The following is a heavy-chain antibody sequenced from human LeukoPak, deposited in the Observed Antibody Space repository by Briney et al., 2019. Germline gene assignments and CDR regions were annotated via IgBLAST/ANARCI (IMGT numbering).Heavy chain of an antibody. CDR2: INHSGST. V-gene: IGHV4-34*01. CDR1: GGSFSGYY. D-gene: IGHD2-15*01. Sequence: SETLSLTCAVYGGSFSGYYWSWIRQPPGKGLEWIGEINHSGSTNYNPSLMSRVTISVDTSKNQFSLKLSSVTAADTAVYYCARGPYCSGGSCYFGGGLDPWGQGTLVTVSS. CDR3: ARGPYCSGGSCYFGGGLDP. J-gene: IGHJ5*02.